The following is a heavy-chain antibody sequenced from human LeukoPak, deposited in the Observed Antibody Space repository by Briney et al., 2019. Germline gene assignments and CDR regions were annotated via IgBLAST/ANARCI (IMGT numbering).Heavy chain of an antibody. D-gene: IGHD2-15*01. CDR1: GGTFSSYA. J-gene: IGHJ6*03. V-gene: IGHV1-69*13. Sequence: GASVKVSCKASGGTFSSYAISWVRQAPGQGLEWMGGIIPIFGTANYAQKFQGRVTITADESTSTAYMELSSLRSEDTAVYYCARAPQPPGSGGSWLLYYYYYMDVWGKGTTVTVSS. CDR3: ARAPQPPGSGGSWLLYYYYYMDV. CDR2: IIPIFGTA.